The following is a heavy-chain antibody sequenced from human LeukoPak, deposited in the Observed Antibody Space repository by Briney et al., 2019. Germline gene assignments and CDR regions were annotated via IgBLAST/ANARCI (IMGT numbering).Heavy chain of an antibody. CDR2: VYSGGKT. D-gene: IGHD3-22*01. CDR1: GFIVSGNY. Sequence: GGSLRLSCEASGFIVSGNYMSWVRQAPGKGLEWVSVVYSGGKTYYADSVKGRFTISRDNSKNTLYLQMNSLRAEDTAVYYCARELDSSGYYYCFDYWGQGTLVTVSS. CDR3: ARELDSSGYYYCFDY. V-gene: IGHV3-53*01. J-gene: IGHJ4*02.